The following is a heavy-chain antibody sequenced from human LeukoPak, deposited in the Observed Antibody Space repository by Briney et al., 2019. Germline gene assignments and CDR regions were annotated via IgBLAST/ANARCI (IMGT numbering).Heavy chain of an antibody. CDR3: AKQGFGC. J-gene: IGHJ4*02. V-gene: IGHV3-23*01. CDR1: GGSFSGYY. Sequence: ETLSLTCAVYGGSFSGYYWSWVRQAPGEGLEWVSTISGSADNTNYAEAVKGRFTISRDNSKNTMYLQMNSLRAEDTAVYYCAKQGFGCWGQGTLVTVSS. CDR2: ISGSADNT.